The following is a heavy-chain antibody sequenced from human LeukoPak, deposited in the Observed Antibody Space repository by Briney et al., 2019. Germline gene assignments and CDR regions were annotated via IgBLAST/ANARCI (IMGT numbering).Heavy chain of an antibody. Sequence: SETLSLTCAVYGGSFSDYYWTWIRQPPGKGLEWIGYIYRSGSTYYNPSLKSRVTISVDRSKNQFSLKLSSVTAADTAVYYCARDSFGSSWHDYWGQGTLVTVSS. D-gene: IGHD6-13*01. CDR1: GGSFSDYY. CDR2: IYRSGST. CDR3: ARDSFGSSWHDY. V-gene: IGHV4-34*01. J-gene: IGHJ4*02.